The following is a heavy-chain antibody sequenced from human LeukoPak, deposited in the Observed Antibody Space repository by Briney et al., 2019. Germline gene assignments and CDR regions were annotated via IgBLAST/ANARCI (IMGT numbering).Heavy chain of an antibody. CDR3: ARLTGDAFDI. CDR2: IYYSGST. V-gene: IGHV4-59*01. CDR1: GGSISSYY. J-gene: IGHJ3*02. D-gene: IGHD7-27*01. Sequence: SETLSLTCTVSGGSISSYYWSWIRQPPGKGLEWIGYIYYSGSTNHNPSLKSRVTISVDTSKNQFSLKLSSVTAADTAVYYCARLTGDAFDIWGQGTMVTVSS.